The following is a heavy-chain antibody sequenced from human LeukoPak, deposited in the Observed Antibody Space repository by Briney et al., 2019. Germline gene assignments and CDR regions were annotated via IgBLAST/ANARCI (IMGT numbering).Heavy chain of an antibody. V-gene: IGHV3-23*01. J-gene: IGHJ4*02. Sequence: PGGSLRLSCATSGFPFSSFAMSWVRQAPGKGLEWVSVISGSADKTYYADSVKGRFTISRDNSENTLFLQMNSLRAEDTAVYYCAKEVDYDILMDYFDYWGQGTLVTVSS. CDR3: AKEVDYDILMDYFDY. CDR2: ISGSADKT. CDR1: GFPFSSFA. D-gene: IGHD3-9*01.